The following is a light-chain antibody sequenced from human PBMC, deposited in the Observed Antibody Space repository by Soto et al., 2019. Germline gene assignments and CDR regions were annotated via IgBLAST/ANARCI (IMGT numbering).Light chain of an antibody. Sequence: QSALTQPPSASGSPGQSVTISCTGGSSDIGGYNYVSWYQQRPGKVPRLIIYEVTKRPSGVPDRFSGSKSGNTASLTVSGLQADDEADYYCSSYTTSNTYVFGSGTKVTVL. J-gene: IGLJ1*01. V-gene: IGLV2-8*01. CDR2: EVT. CDR3: SSYTTSNTYV. CDR1: SSDIGGYNY.